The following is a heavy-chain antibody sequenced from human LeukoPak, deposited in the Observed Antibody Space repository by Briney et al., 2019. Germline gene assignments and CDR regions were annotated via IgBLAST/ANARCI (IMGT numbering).Heavy chain of an antibody. CDR1: GFTVDDYG. CDR3: ARDGRVRGVNGAHYYMDV. D-gene: IGHD3-10*01. J-gene: IGHJ6*03. Sequence: PGGSLRLSCAASGFTVDDYGMSWVRQAPGKELEWVSGINWNGGSTGYADSVKGRFTISRDNAKNSLYLQMNSLRAEDTALYYCARDGRVRGVNGAHYYMDVWGKGTTVTVSS. CDR2: INWNGGST. V-gene: IGHV3-20*04.